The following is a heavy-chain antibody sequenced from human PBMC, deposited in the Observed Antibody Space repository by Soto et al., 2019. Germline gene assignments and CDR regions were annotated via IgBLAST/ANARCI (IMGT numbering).Heavy chain of an antibody. Sequence: ASVKVSCKASGYTFTSYGISWVRQAPGQGLEWMGWNSAYNGNTNYAQKLQGRVTMTTDTSTSTAYMELRSLRSDDTAVYYCARDTYYYDSSGYSPSLVWGQGTLVTVSS. J-gene: IGHJ4*02. CDR1: GYTFTSYG. CDR2: NSAYNGNT. D-gene: IGHD3-22*01. V-gene: IGHV1-18*04. CDR3: ARDTYYYDSSGYSPSLV.